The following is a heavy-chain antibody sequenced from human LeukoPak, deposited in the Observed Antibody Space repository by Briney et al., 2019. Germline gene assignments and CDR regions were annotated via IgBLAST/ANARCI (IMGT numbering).Heavy chain of an antibody. D-gene: IGHD1-1*01. V-gene: IGHV4-61*01. CDR2: IYYSGST. CDR1: GGSVSSGSYY. J-gene: IGHJ4*02. Sequence: PSETLSLTCTVSGGSVSSGSYYWGWIRQPPGKGLEWIGYIYYSGSTNYNPSLKSRVTISVDTSKNQFSLKLSSVTAADTAVYYCAREGPQLGLDYWGQGTLVTVSS. CDR3: AREGPQLGLDY.